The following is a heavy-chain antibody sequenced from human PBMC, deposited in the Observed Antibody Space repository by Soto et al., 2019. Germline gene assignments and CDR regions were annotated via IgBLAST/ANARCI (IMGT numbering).Heavy chain of an antibody. CDR2: IFGNGGT. CDR1: RGSSNNFT. Sequence: PSETLSLPGTVSRGSSNNFTWSWLRQPAGKGLEWSGRIFGNGGTNYSPCFKSRVTMSMETSTHQFSLRWMSVTATDTAVYFCARDQGVVITADSWFDPWGQGTLVTVAS. CDR3: ARDQGVVITADSWFDP. V-gene: IGHV4-4*07. J-gene: IGHJ5*02. D-gene: IGHD3-16*01.